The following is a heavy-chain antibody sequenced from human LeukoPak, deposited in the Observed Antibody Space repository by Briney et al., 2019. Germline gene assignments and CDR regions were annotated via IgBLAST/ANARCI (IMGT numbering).Heavy chain of an antibody. CDR3: ARIAAHSSSWYDGGY. D-gene: IGHD6-13*01. V-gene: IGHV3-74*01. CDR2: INSDGSST. CDR1: GFTLSSYW. Sequence: PGGSLRLSCAASGFTLSSYWMHWVRQAPGKGLVWVSRINSDGSSTTYADSVKGRFTISRDNAKNTLYLQMNSLRAEDTGVYYCARIAAHSSSWYDGGYWGQGTLVTDSS. J-gene: IGHJ4*01.